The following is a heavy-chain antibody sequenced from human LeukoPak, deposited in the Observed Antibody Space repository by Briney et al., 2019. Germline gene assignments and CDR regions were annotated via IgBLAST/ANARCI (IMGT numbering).Heavy chain of an antibody. Sequence: PSETLSLTCTVSGGSISSYYWSWIRQPPGKGLEWIGYIYYSGSTNYNPSLKSRVTISVDTSKNQFSLKLTSVTAADTAVYYCARESSGDYGVDYWGQGTLVTVSS. J-gene: IGHJ4*02. V-gene: IGHV4-59*12. D-gene: IGHD4-17*01. CDR2: IYYSGST. CDR1: GGSISSYY. CDR3: ARESSGDYGVDY.